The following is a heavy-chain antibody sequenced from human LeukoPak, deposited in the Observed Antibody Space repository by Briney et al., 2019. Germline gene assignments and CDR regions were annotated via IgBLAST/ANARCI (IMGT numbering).Heavy chain of an antibody. CDR1: GFTFSSYT. Sequence: PGGSLRLSCAASGFTFSSYTMNWVRQAPGKGLEWVSSINTGSFYIYSADSVKGRFTISRDNAKNSLYLQMNSLRAEDTAVYYCARGPYSSGSSADYWGQGTLVTVSS. CDR3: ARGPYSSGSSADY. J-gene: IGHJ4*02. V-gene: IGHV3-21*01. D-gene: IGHD6-19*01. CDR2: INTGSFYI.